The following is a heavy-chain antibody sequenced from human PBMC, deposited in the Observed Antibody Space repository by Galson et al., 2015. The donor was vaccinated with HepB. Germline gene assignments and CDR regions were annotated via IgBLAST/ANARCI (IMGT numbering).Heavy chain of an antibody. CDR2: ISSSSSYI. Sequence: SLRLSCAASGFTFSSYSMNWVRQAPGKGLEWVSSISSSSSYIYYADSVKGRFTISRDNAKNSLYLQMNSLRAEDTAVYYCARGIAARHQGDWFDPWGQGTLVTVSS. CDR3: ARGIAARHQGDWFDP. J-gene: IGHJ5*02. D-gene: IGHD6-6*01. V-gene: IGHV3-21*01. CDR1: GFTFSSYS.